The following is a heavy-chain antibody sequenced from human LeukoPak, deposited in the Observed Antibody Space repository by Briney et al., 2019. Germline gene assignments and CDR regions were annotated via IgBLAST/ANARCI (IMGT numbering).Heavy chain of an antibody. CDR2: IWYGGSNK. CDR3: AKDPGAGYSSSWYGFDC. D-gene: IGHD6-13*01. V-gene: IGHV3-30*02. CDR1: GFTFSSYG. Sequence: GGSLRLSCAASGFTFSSYGMHWVRQAPGKGLEWVAVIWYGGSNKYYADSVKGRFTISRDNSKNTLYLQMNSLRAEDTAVYYCAKDPGAGYSSSWYGFDCWGQGSLVTVSS. J-gene: IGHJ4*02.